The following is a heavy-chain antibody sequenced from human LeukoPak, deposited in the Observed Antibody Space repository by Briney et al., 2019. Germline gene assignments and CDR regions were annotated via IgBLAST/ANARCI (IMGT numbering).Heavy chain of an antibody. J-gene: IGHJ4*02. CDR2: ISPSGDIT. CDR3: AKWFLPIAPAGTEVF. D-gene: IGHD6-13*01. V-gene: IGHV3-23*01. Sequence: PGGSLRLSCAASGFIFSSHGMNWVRQAPGKGLEWVSGISPSGDITYYADSVKGRFTISRDNSKNTLSLHMNSLRAEDTALYYCAKWFLPIAPAGTEVFWGQGTLVTVSS. CDR1: GFIFSSHG.